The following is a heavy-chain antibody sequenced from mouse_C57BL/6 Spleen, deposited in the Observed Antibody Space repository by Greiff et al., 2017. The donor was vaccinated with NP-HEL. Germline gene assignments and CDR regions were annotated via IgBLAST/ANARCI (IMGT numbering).Heavy chain of an antibody. CDR1: GYTFTSYW. Sequence: QVQLQQPGAELVMPGASVKLSCKASGYTFTSYWMHWVKQRPGQGLEWIGEIDPSDSYPNYNQKFKGKSTLTVDKSSSTAYMQLSSLTSEDSAVYYCARGDYGGVGYWGQGTTLTVSS. V-gene: IGHV1-69*01. CDR2: IDPSDSYP. J-gene: IGHJ2*01. CDR3: ARGDYGGVGY. D-gene: IGHD2-4*01.